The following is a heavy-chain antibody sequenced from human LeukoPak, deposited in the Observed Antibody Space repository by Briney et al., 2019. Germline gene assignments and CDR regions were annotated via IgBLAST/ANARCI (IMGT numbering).Heavy chain of an antibody. D-gene: IGHD5-24*01. Sequence: SETLSLTCAVYGGSFSGYYWSWIRQPPGKGLEWIGEINHSGSTNYNPSLKSRVTISVDTSKNQFSLKLSSVTAADTAVYYCALEEVEMATITDYWGQGTLVTVSS. CDR3: ALEEVEMATITDY. CDR1: GGSFSGYY. V-gene: IGHV4-34*01. J-gene: IGHJ4*02. CDR2: INHSGST.